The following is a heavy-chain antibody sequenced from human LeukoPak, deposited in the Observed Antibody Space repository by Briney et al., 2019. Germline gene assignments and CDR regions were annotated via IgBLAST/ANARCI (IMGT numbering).Heavy chain of an antibody. CDR2: INHSGST. Sequence: SETLSLTCAVYGGSFSGYYWSWICQPPGKGLEWIGEINHSGSTNYNPSLKSRVTISVDTSKNQFSLKLSSVTAADTAVYYCARRGYSYGAFFGYWGQGTLVTVSS. V-gene: IGHV4-34*01. CDR3: ARRGYSYGAFFGY. J-gene: IGHJ4*02. CDR1: GGSFSGYY. D-gene: IGHD5-18*01.